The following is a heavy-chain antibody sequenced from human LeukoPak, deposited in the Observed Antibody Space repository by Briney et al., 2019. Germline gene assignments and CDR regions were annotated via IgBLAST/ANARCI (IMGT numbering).Heavy chain of an antibody. V-gene: IGHV3-48*01. CDR2: INIDSITV. CDR3: STAKFYN. Sequence: GGSLRLSCAASGFPLSSYSINWVRQAPGKGLEWGSYINIDSITVNYADYVKGRFTISRDTAKNSLYLQMNSLRAEDTAVYYCSTAKFYNWGQGTLVTVAS. J-gene: IGHJ4*02. CDR1: GFPLSSYS.